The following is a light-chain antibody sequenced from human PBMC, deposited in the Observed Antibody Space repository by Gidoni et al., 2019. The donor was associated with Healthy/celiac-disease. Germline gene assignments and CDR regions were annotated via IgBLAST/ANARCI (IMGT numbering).Light chain of an antibody. CDR3: QQSYSTRYT. CDR2: AAS. V-gene: IGKV1-39*01. Sequence: IQMTQSPSSPSASVGDRVTITCRASQSISSYLNWYQQKPGKAPKLRLCAASSLKSGVPSRFSGSGSGADFTLTISSLQPEDFATYYCQQSYSTRYTFGQGTKLEIK. J-gene: IGKJ2*01. CDR1: QSISSY.